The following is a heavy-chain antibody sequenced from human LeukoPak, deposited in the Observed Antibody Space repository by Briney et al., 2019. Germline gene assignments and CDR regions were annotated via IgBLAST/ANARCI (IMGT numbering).Heavy chain of an antibody. J-gene: IGHJ4*02. V-gene: IGHV4-34*01. Sequence: SETLSLTCAVYGGSFSGYYWSWIRQPPGKGLEWIGEINHSGSTYYNPSLKSRVTISVDTSKNQFSLKLSSVTAADTAVYYCARGYYYGSGSYLDYWGQGTLVTVSS. D-gene: IGHD3-10*01. CDR2: INHSGST. CDR1: GGSFSGYY. CDR3: ARGYYYGSGSYLDY.